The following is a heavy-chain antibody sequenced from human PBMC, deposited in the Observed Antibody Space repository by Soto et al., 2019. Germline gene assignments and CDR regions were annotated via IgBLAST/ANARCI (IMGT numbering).Heavy chain of an antibody. D-gene: IGHD3-22*01. J-gene: IGHJ6*02. V-gene: IGHV1-69*01. CDR3: ARASREGYYDSSGYYYYYYGMDV. Sequence: QVQLVQSGAEVKKPGSSVKVSCKASGGTFSSYAISWVRQAPGQGLEWMGGIIPIFGTANYAQKFQGRVTITADESTSTDYMELSSLRSEDTAVYYFARASREGYYDSSGYYYYYYGMDVWGQGTTVTVSS. CDR2: IIPIFGTA. CDR1: GGTFSSYA.